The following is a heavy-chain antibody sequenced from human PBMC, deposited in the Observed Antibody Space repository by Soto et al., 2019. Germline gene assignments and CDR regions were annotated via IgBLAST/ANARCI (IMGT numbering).Heavy chain of an antibody. CDR2: IIPIFGTA. Sequence: GASVKVSCKASGGTFSSYAINRVRQAPGQGLEWMGGIIPIFGTANYAQKFQGRVTIIADKSTSTAYMELSSLRSEDTAVYYCAREKYNGNDSDYYGMDVWGQGTTVTVSS. CDR3: AREKYNGNDSDYYGMDV. D-gene: IGHD1-1*01. CDR1: GGTFSSYA. J-gene: IGHJ6*02. V-gene: IGHV1-69*06.